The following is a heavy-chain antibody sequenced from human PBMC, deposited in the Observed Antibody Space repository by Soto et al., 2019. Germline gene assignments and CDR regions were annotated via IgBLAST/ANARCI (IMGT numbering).Heavy chain of an antibody. Sequence: ASVKVSCKTSGYTFTNFGLSWVRQAPGQGLEWMGWISAYNGNTNYAQNFQGRVTMTTDTSTSTAYMELRSLRSDDTAVYYCGRGGTPIDYWGQGTLVTVSS. CDR3: GRGGTPIDY. CDR1: GYTFTNFG. CDR2: ISAYNGNT. V-gene: IGHV1-18*01. J-gene: IGHJ4*02. D-gene: IGHD3-16*01.